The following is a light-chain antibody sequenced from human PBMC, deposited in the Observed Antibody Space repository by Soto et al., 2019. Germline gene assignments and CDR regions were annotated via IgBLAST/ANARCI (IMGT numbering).Light chain of an antibody. CDR3: QQYGSSRFT. CDR2: GAS. CDR1: QSVSSSY. V-gene: IGKV3-20*01. Sequence: EIVMTQSPATLSLSPGERATLSCRASQSVSSSYLAWYQQKPGQATRLLIYGASSRSTGIPDRFSGSGSGTDFTLTISRLEPEDLAVYYCQQYGSSRFTFGQGTRLEIK. J-gene: IGKJ5*01.